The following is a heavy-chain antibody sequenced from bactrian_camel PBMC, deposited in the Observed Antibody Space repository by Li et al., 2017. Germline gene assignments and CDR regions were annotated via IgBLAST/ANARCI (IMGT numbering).Heavy chain of an antibody. CDR3: YTGYSDSVY. CDR2: IDIDGRTV. Sequence: QVQLVESGGGLVPIGGSLRLSCAASEFTFTRNMHWVRQAPGKGLAWVSAIDIDGRTVFYSPSVAGRFTVSRDNAKNTVFLQMNSLRSEDTGLYYCYTGYSDSVYWGQGTQVTVS. CDR1: EFTFTRN. J-gene: IGHJ4*01. D-gene: IGHD2*01. V-gene: IGHV3S6*01.